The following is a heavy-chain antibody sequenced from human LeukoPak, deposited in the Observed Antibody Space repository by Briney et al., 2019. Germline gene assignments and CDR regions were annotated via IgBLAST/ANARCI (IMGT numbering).Heavy chain of an antibody. V-gene: IGHV4-39*07. J-gene: IGHJ1*01. CDR2: IFYSGST. CDR3: ARVVQSTDSSGFYLPEYLQH. Sequence: SETLSLTCTVSGGSISSSSYYWGWIRQPPGKGLEWIGSIFYSGSTYYNPSLKRRLTISVDTSKNQFSLNLTSVTAADTAVYYCARVVQSTDSSGFYLPEYLQHWVQGTLVTVSS. CDR1: GGSISSSSYY. D-gene: IGHD3-22*01.